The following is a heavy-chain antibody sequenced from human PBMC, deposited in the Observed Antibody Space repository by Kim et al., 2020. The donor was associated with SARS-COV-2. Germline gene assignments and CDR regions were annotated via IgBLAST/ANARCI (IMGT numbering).Heavy chain of an antibody. CDR2: IWYDGSNT. J-gene: IGHJ4*02. CDR3: AIAPGTRNYDILTGYYQPRGGFDD. V-gene: IGHV3-33*01. D-gene: IGHD3-9*01. Sequence: GGSLRLSCAASGFTFSSYGMHWGRQAPGKGLDLLSVIWYDGSNTYYADSVKGRCPISSDNSKNTLYLHMNSLRAGDTAVYYCAIAPGTRNYDILTGYYQPRGGFDDWGQGTLVTVSS. CDR1: GFTFSSYG.